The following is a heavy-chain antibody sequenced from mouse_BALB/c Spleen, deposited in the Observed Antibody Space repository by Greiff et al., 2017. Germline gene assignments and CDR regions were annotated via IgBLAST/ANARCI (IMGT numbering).Heavy chain of an antibody. V-gene: IGHV1-26*01. CDR1: GYTFTDYY. D-gene: IGHD2-4*01. CDR2: VNPNNGGT. J-gene: IGHJ3*01. Sequence: EVKLQQSGPELVKPGASVKISCKASGYTFTDYYMNWVKQSHGKSLEWIGLVNPNNGGTSYNQKFKGKATLTVDKSSSTAYMELRSLTSEDSAVYYCARWGTMITTGFAYWGQGTLVTVSA. CDR3: ARWGTMITTGFAY.